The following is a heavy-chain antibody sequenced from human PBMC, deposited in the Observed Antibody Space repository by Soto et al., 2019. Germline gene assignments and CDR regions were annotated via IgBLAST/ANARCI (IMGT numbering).Heavy chain of an antibody. D-gene: IGHD3-16*02. J-gene: IGHJ4*02. CDR2: MNPNSGNT. Sequence: SVKVSCKAAGYSFTSYDINWLRQATGQGLEWMGWMNPNSGNTGYAQKFQGRVTMTRNTSISTAYMELSSLRSEDTAVYYCARVRYTTRRDYWGQGTLVTVSS. CDR1: GYSFTSYD. V-gene: IGHV1-8*01. CDR3: ARVRYTTRRDY.